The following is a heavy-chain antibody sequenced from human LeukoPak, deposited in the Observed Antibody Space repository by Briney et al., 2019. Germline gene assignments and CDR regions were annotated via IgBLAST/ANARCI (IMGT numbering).Heavy chain of an antibody. D-gene: IGHD3-3*01. CDR3: AREGLPYYDFWSGYPNSYYYGMDV. CDR2: IIPIFGTA. V-gene: IGHV1-69*05. J-gene: IGHJ6*02. CDR1: GGTFSSYA. Sequence: SVKVSCTASGGTFSSYAISWVRQAPGQGLEWMGGIIPIFGTANYAQKLQGRVTMTTDTSTSTAYMELRSLRSDDTAVYYCAREGLPYYDFWSGYPNSYYYGMDVWGQGTTVTVSS.